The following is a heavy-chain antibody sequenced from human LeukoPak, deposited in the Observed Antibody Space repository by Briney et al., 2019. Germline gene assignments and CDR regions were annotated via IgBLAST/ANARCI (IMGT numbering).Heavy chain of an antibody. V-gene: IGHV4-59*12. CDR2: IHNSGST. J-gene: IGHJ5*02. CDR1: GGSLSSYY. CDR3: ARTDYSNTNWFDP. Sequence: SETLSLTCTVSGGSLSSYYWSWIRQPPGKGLEWIGYIHNSGSTHYNFSLKSRVTMLLDTSKNQFSLKLTSVTAADTAVYYCARTDYSNTNWFDPWGQGTLVTVSS. D-gene: IGHD4-11*01.